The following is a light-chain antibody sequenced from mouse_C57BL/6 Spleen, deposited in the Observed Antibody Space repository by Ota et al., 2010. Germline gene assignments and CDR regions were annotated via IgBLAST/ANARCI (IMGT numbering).Light chain of an antibody. V-gene: IGKV8-19*01. CDR1: QSLLNSGNQKNY. CDR3: QNDHSYPFT. CDR2: WAS. Sequence: MTQSPSSLTVTAGEKVTMSCKSSQSLLNSGNQKNYLTWYQQKPGQPPKLLIYWASTRESGVPDRFTGSGSGTDFTLTISSVQAEDLAVYYCQNDHSYPFTFGGGTKLEIK. J-gene: IGKJ2*01.